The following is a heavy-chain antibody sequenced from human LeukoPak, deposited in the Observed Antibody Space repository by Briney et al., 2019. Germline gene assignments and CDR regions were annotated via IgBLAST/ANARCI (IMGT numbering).Heavy chain of an antibody. Sequence: PGGSLRLSCAASGFTFSSYSMNWVRQAPGKGLEWVSSISSSSSYIYYADSVKGRFTIPRDNAKNSLYLQMNSLRAEDTAVYYCARDFKTLYYFDYWGQGTLVTVSS. CDR2: ISSSSSYI. CDR3: ARDFKTLYYFDY. CDR1: GFTFSSYS. V-gene: IGHV3-21*01. J-gene: IGHJ4*02.